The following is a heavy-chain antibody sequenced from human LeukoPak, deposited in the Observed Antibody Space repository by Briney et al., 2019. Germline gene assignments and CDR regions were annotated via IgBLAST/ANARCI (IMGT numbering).Heavy chain of an antibody. V-gene: IGHV3-74*01. CDR1: GLTFSSHW. CDR2: ITNDGSST. J-gene: IGHJ6*02. Sequence: GGSLRLSCAASGLTFSSHWMHWVRQAPGKGLVWVSRITNDGSSTTYADSVKGRFTISRDNAKNMLYLQMNSLRAEDTAVYYCARGIAAAGYYYYGMDVWGQGTTVTVSS. CDR3: ARGIAAAGYYYYGMDV. D-gene: IGHD6-13*01.